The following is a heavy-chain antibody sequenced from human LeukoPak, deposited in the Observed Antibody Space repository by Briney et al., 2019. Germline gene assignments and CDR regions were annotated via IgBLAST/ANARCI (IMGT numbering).Heavy chain of an antibody. Sequence: SETLSLTCTVSGGSISSSSYYWGWIRQPPGKGLEWIGSMYYSGSTYYNPSLKSRVTVSVDTSKNQFSLKLSSVTAADTAVYYCAKTVTAIAPWYFDYWGQGTLVTVSS. V-gene: IGHV4-39*01. D-gene: IGHD2-21*02. J-gene: IGHJ4*02. CDR3: AKTVTAIAPWYFDY. CDR1: GGSISSSSYY. CDR2: MYYSGST.